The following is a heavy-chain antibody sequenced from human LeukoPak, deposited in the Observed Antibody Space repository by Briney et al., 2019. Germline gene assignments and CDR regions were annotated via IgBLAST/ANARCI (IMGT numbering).Heavy chain of an antibody. Sequence: HGESLQISCQGSGYSFTNYWIGWVRQLPGKGLEWMGIIYPGDSDTTYNPSFQGQVTISADKSINTAYLQWSSLKASDTAMYYCARRPGLGTIRSFDYWGQGTLVTVSS. CDR2: IYPGDSDT. J-gene: IGHJ4*02. D-gene: IGHD3-16*01. CDR3: ARRPGLGTIRSFDY. CDR1: GYSFTNYW. V-gene: IGHV5-51*01.